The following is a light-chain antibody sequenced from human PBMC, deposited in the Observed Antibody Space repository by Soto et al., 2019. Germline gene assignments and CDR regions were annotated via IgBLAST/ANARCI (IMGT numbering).Light chain of an antibody. CDR3: QQYHRPPRP. CDR2: WAS. CDR1: QSVLYSSNNKNY. V-gene: IGKV4-1*01. Sequence: DIVMTQSPDSVTASLGERATINCKSSQSVLYSSNNKNYLAWYQQKPGQPPNLLIYWASTRESGVPDRFSGSGSGTNFPLTISNLLAEDVALYFCQQYHRPPRPFGQGPRVAIK. J-gene: IGKJ1*01.